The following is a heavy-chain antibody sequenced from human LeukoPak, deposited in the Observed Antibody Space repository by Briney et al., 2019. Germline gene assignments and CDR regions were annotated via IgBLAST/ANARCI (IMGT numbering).Heavy chain of an antibody. CDR1: GFTFSGSA. CDR3: TRRGYGDLIDY. V-gene: IGHV3-73*01. CDR2: IRSKANSYAT. Sequence: GGSLRLSCAASGFTFSGSAMHWVRQASGKGLEWVGRIRSKANSYATANAASVKGRFTISRDDSKNTAYLQMNSLKTEDTAVYYCTRRGYGDLIDYWGQGTLVTVSS. J-gene: IGHJ4*02. D-gene: IGHD4-17*01.